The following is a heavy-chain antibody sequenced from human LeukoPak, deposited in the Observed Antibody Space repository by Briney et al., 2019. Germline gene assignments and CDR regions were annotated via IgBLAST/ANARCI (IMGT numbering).Heavy chain of an antibody. Sequence: PETLSLTCTVSGGSISSYYWSWIRQPAGKGLEWIGRIYTSGSTNYNPSLKSRVTMSVDTSKNQFSLKLSSVTAADTAVYYCARHYYGSGSYYSNFDYWGQGTLVTVSS. CDR2: IYTSGST. V-gene: IGHV4-4*07. CDR1: GGSISSYY. CDR3: ARHYYGSGSYYSNFDY. D-gene: IGHD3-10*01. J-gene: IGHJ4*02.